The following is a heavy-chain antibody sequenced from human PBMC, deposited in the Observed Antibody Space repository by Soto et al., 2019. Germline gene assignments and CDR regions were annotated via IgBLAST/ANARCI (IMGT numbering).Heavy chain of an antibody. Sequence: SETLSLTCTVSGGSISSYYWSWIRQPPGKGLEWIGYIYYSGSTNYNPSLKSRVTISVDTSKNQFSLKLSSVTAADTAVYYCARDSRAGHSRSWYGSYYYGMDVWGQGTTVTVSS. CDR3: ARDSRAGHSRSWYGSYYYGMDV. V-gene: IGHV4-59*01. CDR2: IYYSGST. CDR1: GGSISSYY. D-gene: IGHD6-13*01. J-gene: IGHJ6*02.